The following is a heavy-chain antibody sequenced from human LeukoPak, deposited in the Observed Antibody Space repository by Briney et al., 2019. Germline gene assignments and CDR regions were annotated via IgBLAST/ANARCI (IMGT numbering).Heavy chain of an antibody. J-gene: IGHJ4*02. D-gene: IGHD1-26*01. CDR3: ARVGYSGTTDY. Sequence: SETLSLTCSVSGGSISSYYWSWIRQPPGKGLEWIGSIYYSGSTYYNPSLKSRVTISVDTSKNQFSLKLSSVTAADTAVYYCARVGYSGTTDYWGQGTLVTVSS. CDR1: GGSISSYY. V-gene: IGHV4-59*12. CDR2: IYYSGST.